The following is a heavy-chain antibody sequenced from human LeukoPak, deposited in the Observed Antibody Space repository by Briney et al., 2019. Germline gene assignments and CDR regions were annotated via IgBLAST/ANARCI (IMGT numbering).Heavy chain of an antibody. CDR3: AEGGYYGYFDWLLNLGFDY. J-gene: IGHJ4*02. Sequence: GGSLRLSCAASGFTFSSYGMHWVRQAPGKGLEWVAVISYDGSNKYYADSVKGRFTISRDNSKNTLYLQMNSLRAEDTAVYYCAEGGYYGYFDWLLNLGFDYWGQGTLITVSS. CDR2: ISYDGSNK. D-gene: IGHD3-9*01. CDR1: GFTFSSYG. V-gene: IGHV3-30*18.